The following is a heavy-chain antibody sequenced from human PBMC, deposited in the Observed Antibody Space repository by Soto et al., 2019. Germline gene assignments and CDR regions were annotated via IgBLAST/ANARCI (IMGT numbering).Heavy chain of an antibody. Sequence: GGSLRLSCAASGFTFSSYGMHWVRQAPGKGLEWVAVIWYDGSNKYYADSVKGRFTISRDNSKNTLYLQMNSLRAEDTAVYYCARDQGRITISDNPGDYWGQGTLVTVSS. J-gene: IGHJ4*02. CDR2: IWYDGSNK. CDR1: GFTFSSYG. D-gene: IGHD3-9*01. V-gene: IGHV3-33*01. CDR3: ARDQGRITISDNPGDY.